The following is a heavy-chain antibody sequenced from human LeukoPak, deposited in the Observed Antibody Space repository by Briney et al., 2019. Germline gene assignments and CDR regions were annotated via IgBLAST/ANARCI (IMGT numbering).Heavy chain of an antibody. CDR3: ASLELYEDEG. CDR2: INSDGRST. J-gene: IGHJ1*01. D-gene: IGHD2/OR15-2a*01. CDR1: GFTFSSHW. V-gene: IGHV3-74*01. Sequence: PGGSLRLSCAASGFTFSSHWMHWVRQAPGKGLVWVARINSDGRSTSYAGSVKGRFTISRDNAKNTLYLQMNSLRAEDTAVYYCASLELYEDEGWGQGTLVTVSS.